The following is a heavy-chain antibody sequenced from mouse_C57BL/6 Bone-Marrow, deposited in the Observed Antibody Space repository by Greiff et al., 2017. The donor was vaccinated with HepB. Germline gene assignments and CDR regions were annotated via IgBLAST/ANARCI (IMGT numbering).Heavy chain of an antibody. CDR3: GCFDY. V-gene: IGHV1-76*01. CDR2: IYPGSGNT. Sequence: VQLVESGAELVRPGASVKLSCKASGYTFTDYYINWVKQRPGQGLEWIARIYPGSGNTYYNEKFKGKATLTAEKSSSTAYMQLSSLTSEDSAVYFCGCFDYWGQGTTLTVSS. J-gene: IGHJ2*01. CDR1: GYTFTDYY.